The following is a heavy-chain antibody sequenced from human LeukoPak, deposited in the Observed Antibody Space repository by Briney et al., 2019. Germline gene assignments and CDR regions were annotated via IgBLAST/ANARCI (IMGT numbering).Heavy chain of an antibody. D-gene: IGHD3-3*01. J-gene: IGHJ6*03. CDR3: ARAGSNYDLWSGYYYYMDV. CDR2: ISTDGSST. CDR1: GVTFSSYW. Sequence: PGGSLRLSCTASGVTFSSYWMHWVRQAPGKGLVWVSRISTDGSSTSYADSVKGRFTISRDNAKNTLYLQMNSLRAEDTAMYYCARAGSNYDLWSGYYYYMDVWGKGTTVTVSS. V-gene: IGHV3-74*01.